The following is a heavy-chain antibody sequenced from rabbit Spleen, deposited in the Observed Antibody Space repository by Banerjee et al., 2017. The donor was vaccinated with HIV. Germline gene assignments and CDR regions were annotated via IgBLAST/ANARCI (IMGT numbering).Heavy chain of an antibody. CDR3: ARDLVGVIGWNFGW. Sequence: LEESGGGLVQPEGSLTLTCKASGFSFSDRDVMCWVRQAPGKGLQWIACINASTGKPVYATWASGRFSISRTSSTTVTLRMTSLTAADRATYFCARDLVGVIGWNFGWWGQGTLVTVS. CDR2: INASTGKP. J-gene: IGHJ4*01. CDR1: GFSFSDRDV. V-gene: IGHV1S45*01. D-gene: IGHD1-1*01.